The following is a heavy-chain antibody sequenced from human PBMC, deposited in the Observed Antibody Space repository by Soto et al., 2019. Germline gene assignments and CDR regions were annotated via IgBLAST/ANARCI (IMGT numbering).Heavy chain of an antibody. CDR3: ARYNSYAIDY. CDR1: GTSISSYY. CDR2: IHYSGTT. Sequence: NPSETLSLTCTVSGTSISSYYWSWIRQPPGKGLEWIANIHYSGTTNYNPSLAIRVTLSVDTSKNQFSLKMTSVTAAYRAMYFCARYNSYAIDYWGRGTLVTVSS. D-gene: IGHD2-8*01. V-gene: IGHV4-59*01. J-gene: IGHJ4*02.